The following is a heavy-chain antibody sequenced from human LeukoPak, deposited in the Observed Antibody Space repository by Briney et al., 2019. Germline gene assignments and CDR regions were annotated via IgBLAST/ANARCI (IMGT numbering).Heavy chain of an antibody. J-gene: IGHJ4*02. CDR1: GFTVSSNN. CDR2: IYSDGST. V-gene: IGHV3-66*01. Sequence: GGSLRLSCAASGFTVSSNNMSWVRQAPGKGLEWVSLIYSDGSTNYADSVRGRFTISRDNSKNTLYLQMNSLRAEDTAVYFCARDLGYCSGGVCYVGYFDYWGQGTLVTVSS. CDR3: ARDLGYCSGGVCYVGYFDY. D-gene: IGHD2-15*01.